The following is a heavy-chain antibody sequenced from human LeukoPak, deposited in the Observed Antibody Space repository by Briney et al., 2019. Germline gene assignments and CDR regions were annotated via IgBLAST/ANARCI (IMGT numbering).Heavy chain of an antibody. Sequence: PSETLSLTCTVSGGSIRGYYWSWIRQPPGKGLEWIGSIYYNGDNYYNPSLKSRVTISVDTSKNQFSLKLGSVTAADTAVYYCASYYASGSYYFDYWGQGTLVTVSS. CDR2: IYYNGDN. CDR3: ASYYASGSYYFDY. D-gene: IGHD3-10*01. V-gene: IGHV4-59*05. J-gene: IGHJ4*02. CDR1: GGSIRGYY.